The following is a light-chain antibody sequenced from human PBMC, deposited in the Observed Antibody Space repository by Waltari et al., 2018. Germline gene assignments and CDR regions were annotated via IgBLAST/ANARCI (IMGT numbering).Light chain of an antibody. CDR2: VNSDGRN. CDR3: ETGGHGTWV. CDR1: SGHRSTI. V-gene: IGLV4-69*01. J-gene: IGLJ3*02. Sequence: QLVLTKSPSASASLGASVKLTCTLSSGHRSTIIALPQKQPEKGPRYLMKVNSDGRNSKGDDTPDRFSGSRSGAESYLTISNLQPEDEADYYCETGGHGTWVFGGGTKVTVL.